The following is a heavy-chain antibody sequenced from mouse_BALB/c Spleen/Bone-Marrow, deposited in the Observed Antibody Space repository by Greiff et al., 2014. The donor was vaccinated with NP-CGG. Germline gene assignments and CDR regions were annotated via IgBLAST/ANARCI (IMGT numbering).Heavy chain of an antibody. J-gene: IGHJ4*01. D-gene: IGHD2-14*01. CDR1: GYSITSGYY. CDR3: ASVEVHAMDY. Sequence: DVKLQESGPGLVKPSQSLSLTCSVTGYSITSGYYWYWIRQFPGNKLEWLGYISYDGSNHYKPSLTNRVTITRDTSKKQFFLKLNSATTEDTATYYCASVEVHAMDYWGQGTSVTVSS. CDR2: ISYDGSN. V-gene: IGHV3-6*02.